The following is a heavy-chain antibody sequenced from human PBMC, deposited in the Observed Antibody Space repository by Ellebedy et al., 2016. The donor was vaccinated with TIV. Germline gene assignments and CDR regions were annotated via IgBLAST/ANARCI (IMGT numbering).Heavy chain of an antibody. CDR3: ARDSGRRRSWDNDY. CDR2: ISDSGGNT. CDR1: GFTCSSYA. D-gene: IGHD3-10*01. J-gene: IGHJ4*02. V-gene: IGHV3-23*01. Sequence: GESLKISCVASGFTCSSYAMCWVRQAPGKGLEWVSTISDSGGNTHFPDSVKGRFTISRDNSRNTVYLQMNHLRAEDTDVYYCARDSGRRRSWDNDYWGQGTLVTVS.